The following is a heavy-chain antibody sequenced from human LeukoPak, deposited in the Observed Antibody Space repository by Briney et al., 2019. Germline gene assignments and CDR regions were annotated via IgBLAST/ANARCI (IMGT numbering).Heavy chain of an antibody. V-gene: IGHV3-64*01. CDR3: ARDPGSGSYHYYFDC. Sequence: PAGSLRLSCAASGFTFSSYAMHWVRQAPGKGLEYVSAISSNGGSTYYANSVKGRFTISRDNSKNTLYLQMGSLRAEDMAVYYCARDPGSGSYHYYFDCWGQGTLVTVSS. CDR1: GFTFSSYA. CDR2: ISSNGGST. D-gene: IGHD1-26*01. J-gene: IGHJ4*02.